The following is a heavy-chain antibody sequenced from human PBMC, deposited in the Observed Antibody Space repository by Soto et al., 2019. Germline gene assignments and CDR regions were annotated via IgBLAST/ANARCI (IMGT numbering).Heavy chain of an antibody. CDR2: INPNSGGT. J-gene: IGHJ3*02. CDR1: GYTFSGYY. V-gene: IGHV1-2*04. CDR3: ARRGPYDSSAPGAFDI. D-gene: IGHD3-22*01. Sequence: QEQLVQSGAEVKKPGASVKVSCKASGYTFSGYYIHWLRQAPGQGLEWMGWINPNSGGTNYAQKFQGWVTMTRDTSISTAYMELSRLRSDDTAVYYCARRGPYDSSAPGAFDIWGQGTMVTVSS.